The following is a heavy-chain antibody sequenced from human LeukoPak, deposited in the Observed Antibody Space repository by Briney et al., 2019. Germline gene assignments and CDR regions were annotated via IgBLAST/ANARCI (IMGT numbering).Heavy chain of an antibody. CDR2: ISYDGSNK. D-gene: IGHD3-9*01. J-gene: IGHJ4*02. CDR1: GFTFSSYA. CDR3: ARVEAWQYYGILSEGFDY. V-gene: IGHV3-30-3*01. Sequence: PGGSLRLSCAASGFTFSSYAMHWVRQAPGKGLEWVAVISYDGSNKYYADSVKGRFTISRDNSKNTLYLQMNSLRAEDTAVYYCARVEAWQYYGILSEGFDYWGQGTLVTVSS.